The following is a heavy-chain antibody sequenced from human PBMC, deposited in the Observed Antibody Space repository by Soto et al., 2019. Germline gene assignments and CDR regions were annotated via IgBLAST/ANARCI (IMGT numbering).Heavy chain of an antibody. CDR2: IYSGETT. CDR3: TRDGRGLGRLSLFEY. V-gene: IGHV3-53*01. D-gene: IGHD2-21*02. J-gene: IGHJ4*02. Sequence: SLRLSCAASGFNVNSDYMNWVRQTPGKGLEWVASIYSGETTYYADSVRGRFTISSDKSKNTLYFQLSSLRIEDTAVYYCTRDGRGLGRLSLFEYWGQGVLVTVSS. CDR1: GFNVNSDY.